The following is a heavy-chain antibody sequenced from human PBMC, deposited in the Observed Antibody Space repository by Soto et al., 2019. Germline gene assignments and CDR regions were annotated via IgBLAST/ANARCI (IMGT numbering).Heavy chain of an antibody. CDR2: IYPGDSDT. CDR1: GYSFTSYW. D-gene: IGHD5-12*01. CDR3: ARLSGYSGYDSFYYYYGMAV. Sequence: GESLKISCKGSGYSFTSYWIGWVRQMPGKGLEWMGIIYPGDSDTRYSPSFQGQVTISADKSISTAYLQWSSLKASDTAMYYCARLSGYSGYDSFYYYYGMAVWCQGTTVTVSS. J-gene: IGHJ6*02. V-gene: IGHV5-51*01.